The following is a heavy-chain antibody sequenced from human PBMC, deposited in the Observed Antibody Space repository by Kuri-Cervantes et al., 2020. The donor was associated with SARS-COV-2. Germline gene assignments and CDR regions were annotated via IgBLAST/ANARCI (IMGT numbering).Heavy chain of an antibody. CDR3: ARESTLRFLEWSKTYYYYYGMDV. D-gene: IGHD3-3*01. J-gene: IGHJ6*02. CDR2: IWYDGSNK. V-gene: IGHV3-33*08. CDR1: GFTFSSYW. Sequence: GGSLRLSCAATGFTFSSYWMHWVRQAPGKGLECVAVIWYDGSNKYYADSVKGRFTISRDNSKNTLYLQMNSLRAEDTAVYYCARESTLRFLEWSKTYYYYYGMDVWGQGTTVTVSS.